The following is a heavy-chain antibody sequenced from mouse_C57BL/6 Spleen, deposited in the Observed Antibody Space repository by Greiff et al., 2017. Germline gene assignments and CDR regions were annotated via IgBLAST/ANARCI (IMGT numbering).Heavy chain of an antibody. V-gene: IGHV5-4*01. Sequence: EVKVVESGGGLVKPGGSLKLSCAASGFTFSSYAMSWVRQTPEKRLEWVATISDGGSYTYYPDNVKGRFTISRDNAKNNLYLQMSHLKSEDTAMYYCARDDYYGSSWYFDVWGTGTTVTVSS. D-gene: IGHD1-1*01. CDR1: GFTFSSYA. CDR3: ARDDYYGSSWYFDV. J-gene: IGHJ1*03. CDR2: ISDGGSYT.